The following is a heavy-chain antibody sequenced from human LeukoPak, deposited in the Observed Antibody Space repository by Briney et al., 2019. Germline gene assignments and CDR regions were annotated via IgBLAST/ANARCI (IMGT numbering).Heavy chain of an antibody. CDR2: INHSGST. CDR1: GGSFSGYY. J-gene: IGHJ4*02. CDR3: ARHKPYYHDSSGYYDY. D-gene: IGHD3-22*01. Sequence: PSETLSPTCAVYGGSFSGYYWSWIRQPPGKGLEWIGEINHSGSTNYNPSLKSRVTISVDTSKNQFSLKLSSVTAADTAVYYCARHKPYYHDSSGYYDYWGQGTLVTVSS. V-gene: IGHV4-34*01.